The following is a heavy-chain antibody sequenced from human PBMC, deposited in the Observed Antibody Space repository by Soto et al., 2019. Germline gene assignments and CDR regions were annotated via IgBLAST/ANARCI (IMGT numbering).Heavy chain of an antibody. D-gene: IGHD3-10*01. J-gene: IGHJ4*02. CDR3: AKGRGGSGSLTPRVDF. CDR2: ISGGGATT. Sequence: EVQLLESGGGLVQPGGSLRLSCAASGFTFNNYAMTWVRQAPGKGLEWVSAISGGGATTSYADSVQGRFTVSRDGSKNTLYLQMSSLRAEDTALYYCAKGRGGSGSLTPRVDFWGQGTLVTVSS. V-gene: IGHV3-23*01. CDR1: GFTFNNYA.